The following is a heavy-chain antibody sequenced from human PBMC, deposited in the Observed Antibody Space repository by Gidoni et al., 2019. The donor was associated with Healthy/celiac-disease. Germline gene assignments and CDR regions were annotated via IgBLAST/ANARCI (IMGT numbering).Heavy chain of an antibody. CDR1: GFTFSSYG. CDR3: ARYCSSTSCLSYYYGMDV. Sequence: QVQLVESGGGVVQPGRSLRLSCAASGFTFSSYGMHWVRQAPGKGLEWVAVIWYDGSNKYYTDSVKGRFTISRDNSKNTLYLQMNSLRAEDTAVYYCARYCSSTSCLSYYYGMDVWGQGTTVTVSS. CDR2: IWYDGSNK. V-gene: IGHV3-33*01. D-gene: IGHD2-2*01. J-gene: IGHJ6*02.